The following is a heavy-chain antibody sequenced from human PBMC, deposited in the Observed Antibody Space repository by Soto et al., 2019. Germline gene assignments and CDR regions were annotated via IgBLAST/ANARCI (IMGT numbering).Heavy chain of an antibody. CDR1: GGSISGYY. Sequence: QVQLQESGPGLVKPSETLSLPCTVSGGSISGYYWSWIRQPPGQGLELIGYIYYIGSTNYNPSLKSRVTISLDTCKNQFSLKLSSVTAADTAVYYCARVRGPTVTTHRYYMDVWGKGTTVTVSS. J-gene: IGHJ6*03. CDR2: IYYIGST. D-gene: IGHD4-17*01. CDR3: ARVRGPTVTTHRYYMDV. V-gene: IGHV4-59*01.